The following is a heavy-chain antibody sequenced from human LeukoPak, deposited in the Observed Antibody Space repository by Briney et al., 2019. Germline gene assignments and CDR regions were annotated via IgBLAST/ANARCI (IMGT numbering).Heavy chain of an antibody. CDR2: INPSGDTT. Sequence: ASVKVSCKASGFTFTTYFMHWVRQAPGRGLEWMGKINPSGDTTTYAQKFQGRVTMTRDTSTSTGYMELRSLRSEDTAVYYCARDRNGDQRANAFDIWGQGTMVTVSS. CDR3: ARDRNGDQRANAFDI. CDR1: GFTFTTYF. D-gene: IGHD2-21*02. V-gene: IGHV1-46*01. J-gene: IGHJ3*02.